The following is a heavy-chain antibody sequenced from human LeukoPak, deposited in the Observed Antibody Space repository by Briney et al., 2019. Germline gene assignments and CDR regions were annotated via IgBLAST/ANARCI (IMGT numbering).Heavy chain of an antibody. Sequence: VASAKVSCKSSGYTFTSYGMSWVRQAPGQGLEWMGWISAYNGNTNYAQKLQGRVTMTTDTSTSTAYMEVRSLRSADADVYYCARIERDGYFYYYYYMDVWGKGTTVTVSS. CDR1: GYTFTSYG. CDR3: ARIERDGYFYYYYYMDV. CDR2: ISAYNGNT. D-gene: IGHD1-1*01. J-gene: IGHJ6*03. V-gene: IGHV1-18*01.